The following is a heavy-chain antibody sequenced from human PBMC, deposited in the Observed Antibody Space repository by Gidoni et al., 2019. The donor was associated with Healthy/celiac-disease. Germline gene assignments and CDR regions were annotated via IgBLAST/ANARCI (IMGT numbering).Heavy chain of an antibody. CDR1: GLTFSAYY. CDR2: ISSSSMYT. CDR3: ARVVGMTTVTFDY. D-gene: IGHD4-4*01. V-gene: IGHV3-11*06. Sequence: QVQLVESGGGLVKPGGSLSLSCAASGLTFSAYYMSWIRPAPGTGLEWVSFISSSSMYTDYADAVKGRFTISRDNAKNSLYLQMNSLRAEDTAVYYCARVVGMTTVTFDYWGQGTLVTVSS. J-gene: IGHJ4*02.